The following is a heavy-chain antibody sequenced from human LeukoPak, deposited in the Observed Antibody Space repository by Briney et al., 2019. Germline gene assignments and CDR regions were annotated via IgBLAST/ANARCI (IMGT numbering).Heavy chain of an antibody. J-gene: IGHJ3*02. CDR2: ISGSGGST. CDR3: AKTTYYYVSGSHPGYAFDI. Sequence: GGSLRLSCAASGFTVSSYAMSWVRQAPGRGLEWVSAISGSGGSTYYADSVKGRFTISRDNSKNTLYLQMNSLRAEDTAIYYCAKTTYYYVSGSHPGYAFDIWGQGTMVTVSS. CDR1: GFTVSSYA. V-gene: IGHV3-23*01. D-gene: IGHD3-10*01.